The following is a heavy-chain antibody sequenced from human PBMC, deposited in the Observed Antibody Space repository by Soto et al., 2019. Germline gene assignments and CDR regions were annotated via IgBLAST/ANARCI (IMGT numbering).Heavy chain of an antibody. V-gene: IGHV3-48*01. CDR1: GFTFSSYS. CDR2: ISSSSTI. CDR3: ARARVDCSGGSCRPYYFDY. Sequence: EVQLVESGGGLVQPGGSLRLSCAASGFTFSSYSMNWVRQAPGKGLEWVSYISSSSTIYYADSVKGRFTISRDNAKNSLYLQMNSLRAEDTAVYYCARARVDCSGGSCRPYYFDYWGQGTLVTVSS. D-gene: IGHD2-15*01. J-gene: IGHJ4*02.